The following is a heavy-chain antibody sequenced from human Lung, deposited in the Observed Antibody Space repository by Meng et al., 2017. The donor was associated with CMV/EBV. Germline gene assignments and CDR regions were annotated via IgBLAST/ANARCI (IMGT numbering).Heavy chain of an antibody. CDR2: IYPGESDA. D-gene: IGHD3-22*01. Sequence: GEPLKISCQVSGNRFSNSWIGWVRQMPGKGLDWMAIIYPGESDAVHNPSFQGRVTISADKSISTAYLQWSSLRASDTAMHYCVRREYFDTESGNWGQGTMVTVSS. V-gene: IGHV5-51*01. CDR1: GNRFSNSW. CDR3: VRREYFDTESGN. J-gene: IGHJ4*02.